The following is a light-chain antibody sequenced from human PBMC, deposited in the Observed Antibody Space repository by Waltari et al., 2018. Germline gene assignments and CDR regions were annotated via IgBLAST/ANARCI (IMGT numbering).Light chain of an antibody. Sequence: DIQMTQSPSSLSASIGDRVTITCRSSQTIYNFLNWYQQKPGQAPKLLIYATSSLENGVPTRFSGSGSGTDFTLTIDSLQPEDFATYFCQQSSTTPTFGHGTKVEI. CDR3: QQSSTTPT. V-gene: IGKV1-39*01. CDR1: QTIYNF. J-gene: IGKJ1*01. CDR2: ATS.